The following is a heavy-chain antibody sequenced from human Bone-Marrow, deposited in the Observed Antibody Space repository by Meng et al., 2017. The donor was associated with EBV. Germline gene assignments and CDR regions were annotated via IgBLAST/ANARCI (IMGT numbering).Heavy chain of an antibody. CDR2: LIPMSGAP. D-gene: IGHD3-10*01. V-gene: IGHV1-69*01. CDR1: GGTFNSDA. J-gene: IGHJ4*02. CDR3: ASESGRGFTPDY. Sequence: QVQVVQSGAEVKKRGSSVKGSCWTSGGTFNSDAVSWVRQAPGQGLEWMGGLIPMSGAPHYAQKFQGRVTITADESTSTHYMDLSNLRSDDTAMYYCASESGRGFTPDYWGQGTLVTVSS.